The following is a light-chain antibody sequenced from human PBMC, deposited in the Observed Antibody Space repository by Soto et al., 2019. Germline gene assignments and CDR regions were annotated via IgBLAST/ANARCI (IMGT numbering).Light chain of an antibody. Sequence: EIVLTQSPGTLSLSPGATATLSCRASQSISRNYLAWFQQKPGQAPRLLIHGASSRAAGTPDTFSGSGSETDLTLTISSLEPEDDAVYYCHHYGDSPIFTFGRGTKVEFK. CDR1: QSISRNY. J-gene: IGKJ3*01. V-gene: IGKV3-20*01. CDR3: HHYGDSPIFT. CDR2: GAS.